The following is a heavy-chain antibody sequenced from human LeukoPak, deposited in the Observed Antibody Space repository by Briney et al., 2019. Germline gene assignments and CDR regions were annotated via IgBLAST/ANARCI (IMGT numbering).Heavy chain of an antibody. CDR1: GFTFSSDG. J-gene: IGHJ3*02. D-gene: IGHD7-27*01. Sequence: PGGSLRLSCAAPGFTFSSDGMHCVRHAPGKGLGWVAVISYDGSNKYYADSVKGRFTISRDNSKNTLYLQMNSLRAEDTAVYYCAKVGKHDAFDIWGQGTMVTVSS. V-gene: IGHV3-30*18. CDR2: ISYDGSNK. CDR3: AKVGKHDAFDI.